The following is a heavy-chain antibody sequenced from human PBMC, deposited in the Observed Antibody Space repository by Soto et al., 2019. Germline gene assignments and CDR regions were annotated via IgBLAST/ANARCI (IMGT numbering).Heavy chain of an antibody. V-gene: IGHV6-1*01. CDR3: AKGDNLGRKPGYAFDP. J-gene: IGHJ5*02. D-gene: IGHD5-12*01. CDR2: TYFRSKWYN. CDR1: GDSVSSNTAS. Sequence: PSQTLSLTCAISGDSVSSNTASWNWIRQSPSRGIEWLGRTYFRSKWYNDYAVSVKSRIIINPDTSNNQYSLQLNSLSPEDTAVFFFAKGDNLGRKPGYAFDPWGQGIMVTVSS.